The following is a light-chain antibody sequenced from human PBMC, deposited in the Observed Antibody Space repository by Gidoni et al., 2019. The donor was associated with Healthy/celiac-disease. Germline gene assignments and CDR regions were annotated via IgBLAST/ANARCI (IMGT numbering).Light chain of an antibody. CDR3: QQYGSSPYT. J-gene: IGKJ2*01. V-gene: IGKV3-20*01. Sequence: VLTQSPGTLSLSPGERATLSCRASQSVSSSYLAWYQQKPGQAPRLLIYGASSRATGIPDRFSGSGSGTDFTLTISRLEPEDCAVYYCQQYGSSPYTFGQXTKLEIK. CDR1: QSVSSSY. CDR2: GAS.